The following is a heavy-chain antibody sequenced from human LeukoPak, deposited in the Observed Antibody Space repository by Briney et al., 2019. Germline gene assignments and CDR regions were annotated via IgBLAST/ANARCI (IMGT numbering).Heavy chain of an antibody. J-gene: IGHJ4*02. CDR1: GFTVSSNF. D-gene: IGHD3-10*01. CDR2: IYSGGNT. V-gene: IGHV3-53*01. CDR3: ARSGSGWFDY. Sequence: GGSLRLYCVASGFTVSSNFMSSVRQAPGKGLEWVSVIYSGGNTYYADSVKGRFTICRDHSKNTLYLQMNRLRDDDTAVYYCARSGSGWFDYWGLGILVTVCS.